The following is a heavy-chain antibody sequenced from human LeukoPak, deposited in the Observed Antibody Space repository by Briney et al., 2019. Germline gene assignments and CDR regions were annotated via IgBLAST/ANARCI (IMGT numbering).Heavy chain of an antibody. J-gene: IGHJ4*02. Sequence: GGSLRLSCAASGFTFSTYSMNWVRQAPGKGLEWVSYISGSGSTRYYADSLKGRFTISRDNAKSSLYLQMNSLRAEDTAVYYCARGRQGTFDYWGQGTLVTVSS. CDR1: GFTFSTYS. CDR3: ARGRQGTFDY. V-gene: IGHV3-48*01. CDR2: ISGSGSTR.